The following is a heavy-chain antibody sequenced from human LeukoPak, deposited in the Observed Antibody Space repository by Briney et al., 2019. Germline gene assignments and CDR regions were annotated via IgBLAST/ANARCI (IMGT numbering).Heavy chain of an antibody. Sequence: GRSLRVSCAASGFTFSSYAMHWVRQAPGKGLEWVAVISCDGSNKYCADSVKGRFTISRDNSKNTLYLQMNSLRAEDTAVYYCAGPGLHDYADYWGQGTLVTVSS. D-gene: IGHD4-17*01. CDR2: ISCDGSNK. V-gene: IGHV3-30-3*01. J-gene: IGHJ4*02. CDR1: GFTFSSYA. CDR3: AGPGLHDYADY.